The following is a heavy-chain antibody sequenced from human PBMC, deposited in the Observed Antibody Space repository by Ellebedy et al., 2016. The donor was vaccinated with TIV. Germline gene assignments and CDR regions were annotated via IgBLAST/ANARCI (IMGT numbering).Heavy chain of an antibody. CDR3: ARDRGTWAPHDAFDL. CDR1: RFPFSS. CDR2: ISSSTSYI. V-gene: IGHV3-21*01. Sequence: GESLKISCATSRFPFSSWVRQAPGTGLEWVSSISSSTSYIYYADSVKGRFTISRDNAKKSLYLQMNSLRVEDTAVDYCARDRGTWAPHDAFDLWGQGTMVTVSS. D-gene: IGHD3-10*01. J-gene: IGHJ3*01.